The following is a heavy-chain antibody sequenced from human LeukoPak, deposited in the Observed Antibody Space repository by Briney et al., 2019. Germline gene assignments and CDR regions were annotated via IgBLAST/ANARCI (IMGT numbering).Heavy chain of an antibody. J-gene: IGHJ4*02. D-gene: IGHD4-17*01. V-gene: IGHV3-48*03. Sequence: AGGSLRLSCAASGLTFSSYEMNWVRQAPGKGLEWVSYISSSGSTIYYADSVKGRFTISRDNAKNSLYLQMNSLRAEDTAVYYCARDSPMTTTPYDYWGQGTLVTVSS. CDR2: ISSSGSTI. CDR1: GLTFSSYE. CDR3: ARDSPMTTTPYDY.